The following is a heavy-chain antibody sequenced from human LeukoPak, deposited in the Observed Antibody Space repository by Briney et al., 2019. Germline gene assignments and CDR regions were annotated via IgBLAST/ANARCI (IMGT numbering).Heavy chain of an antibody. CDR2: IYYTGST. V-gene: IGHV4-59*01. D-gene: IGHD6-19*01. CDR3: ARHIAVGEDV. J-gene: IGHJ6*02. Sequence: SETLSLTCTVSGGSISSDYWSCIRQPPGKGLEWIGYIYYTGSTTYNPSLKSRLTISLDTSKNQFSLKLTSVTAADTAVYYCARHIAVGEDVWGQGTTVTVFS. CDR1: GGSISSDY.